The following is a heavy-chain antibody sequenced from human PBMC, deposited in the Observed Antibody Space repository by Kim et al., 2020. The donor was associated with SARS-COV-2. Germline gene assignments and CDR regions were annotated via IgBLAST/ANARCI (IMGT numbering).Heavy chain of an antibody. Sequence: GGSLRLSCAASGFTFSSYAMSWVRQAPGKGLEWVSVISGRDSRTYYGDSVKGRFTISRDDSKNTLYLQMNSLRGEDTAVYYCAKGGSGWPNSYFDYWGQGTLVTVSS. CDR2: ISGRDSRT. D-gene: IGHD3-22*01. V-gene: IGHV3-23*01. CDR3: AKGGSGWPNSYFDY. CDR1: GFTFSSYA. J-gene: IGHJ4*02.